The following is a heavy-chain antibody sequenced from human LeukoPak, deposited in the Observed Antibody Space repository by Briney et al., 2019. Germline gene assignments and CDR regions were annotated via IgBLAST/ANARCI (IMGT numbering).Heavy chain of an antibody. V-gene: IGHV3-53*01. CDR2: IYSGGTT. J-gene: IGHJ3*02. Sequence: GGSLRLSCAASGFTVSSNYMSWVRQAPGKGLEWVSVIYSGGTTYYSDSVKGRFTVSRDNSKNTLYLQMNSLRAEDTAVYYCARDRGLLTGDLDAFDIWGQGTMVTVSS. CDR3: ARDRGLLTGDLDAFDI. D-gene: IGHD7-27*01. CDR1: GFTVSSNY.